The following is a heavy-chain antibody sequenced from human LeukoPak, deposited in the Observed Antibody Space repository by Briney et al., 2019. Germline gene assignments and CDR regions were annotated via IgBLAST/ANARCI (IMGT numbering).Heavy chain of an antibody. CDR1: GGSFSGYY. D-gene: IGHD6-19*01. CDR3: ARGGEWLVLPYGMDV. V-gene: IGHV4-34*01. J-gene: IGHJ6*02. Sequence: SETLSLTCAVYGGSFSGYYWSWIRQPPGKGLEWIGEINHSGSTNYNPSLKSRVTISVDTSKNLFSLKLSSVTAADTAVYYCARGGEWLVLPYGMDVWGQGTTVTVSS. CDR2: INHSGST.